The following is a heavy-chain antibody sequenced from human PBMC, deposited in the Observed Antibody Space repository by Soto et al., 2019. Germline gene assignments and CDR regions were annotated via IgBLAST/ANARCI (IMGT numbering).Heavy chain of an antibody. V-gene: IGHV1-46*01. CDR3: ASRPRVGSGWYIDY. D-gene: IGHD6-19*01. CDR2: INPSGGST. J-gene: IGHJ4*02. CDR1: GYTFTSYY. Sequence: ASVKVSCKASGYTFTSYYMHWVRQAPGQGLEWMGIINPSGGSTSYAQKFQGRVTITADESTSTAYMELSSLRSEDTAVYYCASRPRVGSGWYIDYWGQGTLVTVSS.